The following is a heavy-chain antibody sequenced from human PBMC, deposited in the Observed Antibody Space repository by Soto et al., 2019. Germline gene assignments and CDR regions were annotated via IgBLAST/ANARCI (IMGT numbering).Heavy chain of an antibody. CDR2: IKQDGSEK. CDR1: GFTFSSYW. CDR3: ARDRTINCYSDMDV. Sequence: GGSLRLSCAASGFTFSSYWMSWVRQAPGKGLEWVSNIKQDGSEKYYVDSVKGRFTISRDNSKNSLYLQMNSLRAEDTAVYYCARDRTINCYSDMDVWGKGTTVTVSS. V-gene: IGHV3-7*03. J-gene: IGHJ6*03. D-gene: IGHD2-21*02.